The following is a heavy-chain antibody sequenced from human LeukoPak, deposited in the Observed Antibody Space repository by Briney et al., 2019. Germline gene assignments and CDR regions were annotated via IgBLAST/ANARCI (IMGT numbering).Heavy chain of an antibody. J-gene: IGHJ4*02. D-gene: IGHD2-2*02. V-gene: IGHV1-46*01. CDR2: INPSGGST. CDR3: ASSYWPEYQPLYGIGY. CDR1: GYTFTSYY. Sequence: ASVKVSCKASGYTFTSYYMHWVRQAPGQGLEWMGIINPSGGSTSYAQKFQGRVTMTRDMSTSTVYMELSSLRSEDTAVYYCASSYWPEYQPLYGIGYWGQGTLVTVSP.